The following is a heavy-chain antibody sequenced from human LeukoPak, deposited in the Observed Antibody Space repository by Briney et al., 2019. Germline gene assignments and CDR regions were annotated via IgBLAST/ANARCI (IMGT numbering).Heavy chain of an antibody. Sequence: GGSLRLSCAASGFTFRNYNMNWVRQAPGKGLEWVSSINSSSGYIYYADSVKGRFTISRDNAKNSLYLQMNSLRAEDTAVYYCARGATMVPLYYYYYMDVWGKGTTVTVSS. CDR3: ARGATMVPLYYYYYMDV. J-gene: IGHJ6*03. D-gene: IGHD3-10*01. CDR1: GFTFRNYN. V-gene: IGHV3-21*01. CDR2: INSSSGYI.